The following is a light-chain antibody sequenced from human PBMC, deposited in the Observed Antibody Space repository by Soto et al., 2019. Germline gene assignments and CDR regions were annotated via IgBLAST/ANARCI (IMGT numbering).Light chain of an antibody. Sequence: EIVFTQSPAYLSFTPGERVTLSCRASQSITSYLAWYQKKPGQTPRLLIYDAVNRATGVPDRFSGGGSGTDFTLTISSLEAEDSAVYYCQQRSNWPPEFTFGQGTKVDIK. CDR2: DAV. CDR3: QQRSNWPPEFT. J-gene: IGKJ2*01. V-gene: IGKV3-11*01. CDR1: QSITSY.